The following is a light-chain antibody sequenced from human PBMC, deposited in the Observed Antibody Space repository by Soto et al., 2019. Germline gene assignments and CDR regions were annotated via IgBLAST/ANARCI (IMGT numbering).Light chain of an antibody. J-gene: IGLJ1*01. CDR3: MSFTSSNTYV. V-gene: IGLV2-14*03. CDR2: DVA. Sequence: QSVLAQPASVSGSPGQSITISCTGTSSDVGAYNFVSWYQHYPDKAPKVVIYDVANRPSGVFYRFSASKSGNTASLTSSGLQAEDEADYYCMSFTSSNTYVFGTGTKVTVL. CDR1: SSDVGAYNF.